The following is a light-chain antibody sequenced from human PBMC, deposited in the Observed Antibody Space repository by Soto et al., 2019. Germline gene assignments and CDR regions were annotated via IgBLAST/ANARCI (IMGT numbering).Light chain of an antibody. CDR3: QQYYRTPPT. V-gene: IGKV4-1*01. J-gene: IGKJ4*01. CDR2: WAS. CDR1: QSVLYSSNNKNY. Sequence: DIVMTQSPDSLAVSLGERATINCKSSQSVLYSSNNKNYLAWYQQKAGQPPKLLVYWASTRQSGVPDRFSGSGSGRDFTLTISSLQAEDVAIYYCQQYYRTPPTFGGGTKVDIK.